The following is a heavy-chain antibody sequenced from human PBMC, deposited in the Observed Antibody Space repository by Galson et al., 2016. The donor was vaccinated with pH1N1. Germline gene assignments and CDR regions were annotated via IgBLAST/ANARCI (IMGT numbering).Heavy chain of an antibody. Sequence: SVKVSCKASGGTFNNYPISWLRQAPGHGLEWMGRIIPIFGTANYAQKFQGRVTITADKSTSTAYMELSSLRSEDTAVYYCARGQASVSTSYYHGMDVWGQRATVTVAS. CDR3: ARGQASVSTSYYHGMDV. J-gene: IGHJ6*02. D-gene: IGHD4-11*01. V-gene: IGHV1-69*06. CDR1: GGTFNNYP. CDR2: IIPIFGTA.